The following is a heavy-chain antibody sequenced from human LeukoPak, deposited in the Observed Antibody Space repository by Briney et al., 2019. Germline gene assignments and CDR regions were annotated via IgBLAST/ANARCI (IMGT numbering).Heavy chain of an antibody. J-gene: IGHJ3*02. CDR3: ARRKVAFDI. CDR1: GGSISSYY. V-gene: IGHV4-59*08. CDR2: IYYSGST. Sequence: SETLSLTCTVSGGSISSYYWSWIRQPPGKELEWIGYIYYSGSTNYNPSLKSRVTISVDTSKNQFSLKLSSVTAADTAVYYCARRKVAFDIWGQGTMVTVSS.